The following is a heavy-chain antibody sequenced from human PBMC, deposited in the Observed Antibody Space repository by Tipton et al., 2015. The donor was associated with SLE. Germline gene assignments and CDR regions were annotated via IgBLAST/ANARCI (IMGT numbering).Heavy chain of an antibody. D-gene: IGHD3-3*01. Sequence: TLSLTCTVSGGFISGYYWSWVRQPAGKGLEWIGSIYTSASTIYNPSLTSRVTLSSDTSKNQFSLRVRSVTAADTAVYYCARDRFWNGYLEYWGQGALVSVS. V-gene: IGHV4-4*07. J-gene: IGHJ4*02. CDR1: GGFISGYY. CDR3: ARDRFWNGYLEY. CDR2: IYTSAST.